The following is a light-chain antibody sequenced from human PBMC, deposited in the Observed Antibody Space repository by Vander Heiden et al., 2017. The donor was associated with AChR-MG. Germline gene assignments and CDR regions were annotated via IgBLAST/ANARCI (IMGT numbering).Light chain of an antibody. Sequence: QSALTQPASVSGSPGQSIPISCTGTSSDVGGYNYVSWYQQHPGKAPKLMIYDVSNRPSGVSNRFSGSKSGNTASLTISGLQAEDEADYYCSSYTSSSTVVFGGGTKLTVI. CDR1: SSDVGGYNY. V-gene: IGLV2-14*01. CDR3: SSYTSSSTVV. J-gene: IGLJ2*01. CDR2: DVS.